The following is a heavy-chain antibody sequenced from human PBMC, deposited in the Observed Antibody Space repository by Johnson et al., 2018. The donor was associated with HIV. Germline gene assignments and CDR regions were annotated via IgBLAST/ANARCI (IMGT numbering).Heavy chain of an antibody. Sequence: VQLVESGGGLVQLGGSLRLPCAASGFTVSSNYMTWVRQAPGKGLEWVSDIYSGGSTYYADSVKGRFTISRDSSKNTPYLQMNSLRAEDTAVYYCGRDINYSNYVTDAFDIWGQGTVVTVSS. CDR1: GFTVSSNY. J-gene: IGHJ3*02. CDR3: GRDINYSNYVTDAFDI. CDR2: IYSGGST. V-gene: IGHV3-66*02. D-gene: IGHD4-11*01.